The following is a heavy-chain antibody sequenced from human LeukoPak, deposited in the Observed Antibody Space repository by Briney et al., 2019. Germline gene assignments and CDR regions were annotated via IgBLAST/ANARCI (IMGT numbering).Heavy chain of an antibody. CDR3: AKRSSAVAAVSLYYFDY. J-gene: IGHJ4*02. V-gene: IGHV3-23*01. CDR1: GFTFNNYA. Sequence: GGSLRLSCAASGFTFNNYAMSWVRQAPGKGLEWVSSITYSGGGTYYADSVKGRFTISRDSSKNTLYLQMNTLRAEDTAVYYCAKRSSAVAAVSLYYFDYWGQGTLVTVSS. CDR2: ITYSGGGT. D-gene: IGHD2-15*01.